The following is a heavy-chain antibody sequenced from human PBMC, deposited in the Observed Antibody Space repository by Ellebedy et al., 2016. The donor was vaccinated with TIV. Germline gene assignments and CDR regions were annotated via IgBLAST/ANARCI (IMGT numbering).Heavy chain of an antibody. CDR2: ITGMFRTV. CDR1: GGTFNSHA. V-gene: IGHV1-69*13. CDR3: ARGGAYYHRYFDD. D-gene: IGHD3-10*01. Sequence: SVKVSCKASGGTFNSHAISWVRQAPGQGLEWMGGITGMFRTVNYAQKFQGRVTITADEFMTIAYMELSSLRSEDTAVYYCARGGAYYHRYFDDWGQGTLVTVSS. J-gene: IGHJ4*02.